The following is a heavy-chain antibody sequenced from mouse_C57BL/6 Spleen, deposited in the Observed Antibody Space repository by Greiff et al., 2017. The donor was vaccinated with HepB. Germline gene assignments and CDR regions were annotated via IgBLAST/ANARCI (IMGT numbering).Heavy chain of an antibody. Sequence: EVQRVESGGGLVQPKGSLKLSCAASGFSFNTYAMNWVRQAPGKGLEWVARIRSKSNNYATYYADSVKDRFTISRDDSESMLYLQMNNLKTEDTAMYYCVRQGVGGWFAYWGQGTLVTVSA. CDR3: VRQGVGGWFAY. J-gene: IGHJ3*01. CDR1: GFSFNTYA. V-gene: IGHV10-1*01. CDR2: IRSKSNNYAT.